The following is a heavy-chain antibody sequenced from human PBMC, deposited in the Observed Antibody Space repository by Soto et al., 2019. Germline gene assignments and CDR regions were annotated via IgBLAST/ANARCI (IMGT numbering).Heavy chain of an antibody. Sequence: SETLSLTCTVSGGSISSSSYYWGWIRQPPGKGLEWIGSIYYSGSTYYNPSLKSRVTISVDTSKNQFSLKLSSVTAADTAVYYCAKQIDSSGYYPDYWGQGTLVTVSS. CDR1: GGSISSSSYY. J-gene: IGHJ4*02. V-gene: IGHV4-39*01. D-gene: IGHD3-22*01. CDR2: IYYSGST. CDR3: AKQIDSSGYYPDY.